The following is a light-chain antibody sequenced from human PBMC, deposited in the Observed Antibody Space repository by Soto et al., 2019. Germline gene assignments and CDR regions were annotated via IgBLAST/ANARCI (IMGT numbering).Light chain of an antibody. Sequence: DIQMTQSPSSLSASVGDRVTITCRASQYMGTYLNWYQLKPGKAPKLLMSSASRLQSGVPSTFSGRGSGTDFTLTIIRLQPGDFSNYYCQQSFTIPWTFGQGTRVEIK. V-gene: IGKV1-39*01. CDR3: QQSFTIPWT. CDR2: SAS. CDR1: QYMGTY. J-gene: IGKJ1*01.